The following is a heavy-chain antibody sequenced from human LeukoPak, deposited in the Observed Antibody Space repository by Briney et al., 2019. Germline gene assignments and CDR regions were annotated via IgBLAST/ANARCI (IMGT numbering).Heavy chain of an antibody. Sequence: GGSLRLSCAASGFTFRSYWMHWVRQAPGKGLVWVSRINSDEISTNYADSVQGRFTISRDNAKNTLYLQMDSLRADDTAVYYCAKRDDSGAYPYFLDFWGQGTLVTVSS. CDR1: GFTFRSYW. CDR2: INSDEIST. D-gene: IGHD4-17*01. CDR3: AKRDDSGAYPYFLDF. J-gene: IGHJ4*02. V-gene: IGHV3-74*01.